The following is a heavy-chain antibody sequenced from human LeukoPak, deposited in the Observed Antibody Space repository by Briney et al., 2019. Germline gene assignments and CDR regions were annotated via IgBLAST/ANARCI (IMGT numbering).Heavy chain of an antibody. D-gene: IGHD1-26*01. Sequence: ASVKVSCKASGYSFTCYYLHWVRQAPGQGLEWMGWISAYNGDTIYAQKFQGRVTMTADTSTNTAYMDLRSLRSDDTAVYYCARASGHYYYYYMDVWAKGTTVTISS. V-gene: IGHV1-18*04. J-gene: IGHJ6*03. CDR2: ISAYNGDT. CDR3: ARASGHYYYYYMDV. CDR1: GYSFTCYY.